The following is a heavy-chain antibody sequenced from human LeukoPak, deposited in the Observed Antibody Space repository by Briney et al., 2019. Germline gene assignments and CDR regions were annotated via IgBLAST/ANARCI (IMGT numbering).Heavy chain of an antibody. Sequence: GGSLRLSCAASGFRFSTSGMHWVRQTPLKGLEWVAYIRFDGSNKDYADSVKGRFSISRDNSENKVYLNMNSLRPEDTAVYYYARAAHRGFSFDYWGQGTLVTVSS. CDR2: IRFDGSNK. D-gene: IGHD3-10*01. CDR3: ARAAHRGFSFDY. V-gene: IGHV3-30*02. CDR1: GFRFSTSG. J-gene: IGHJ4*02.